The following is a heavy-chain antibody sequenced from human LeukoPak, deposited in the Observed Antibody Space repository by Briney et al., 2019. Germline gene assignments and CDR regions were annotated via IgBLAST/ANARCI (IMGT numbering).Heavy chain of an antibody. J-gene: IGHJ5*02. CDR3: ARDNSVADTAWWCDP. CDR1: GYTFTSYY. CDR2: INPSGGST. D-gene: IGHD4-23*01. V-gene: IGHV1-46*01. Sequence: ASVKVSCKASGYTFTSYYMHWVRQAPGQGLEWMGIINPSGGSTSYAQKFQGRVTMTRDMSTSTDYMELSSLRSEDTAVYYCARDNSVADTAWWCDPWGQGTMVTVSS.